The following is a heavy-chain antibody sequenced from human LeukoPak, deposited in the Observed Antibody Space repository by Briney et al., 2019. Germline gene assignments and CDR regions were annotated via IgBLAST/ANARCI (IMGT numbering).Heavy chain of an antibody. D-gene: IGHD3-3*01. Sequence: PSETLSLTCTVSGGSITSSNYYWGWIRQPPGKGLEWIGSFYYSGSTNYNPSLKSRVTISVDTSKNQFSLKLSSVTAADTAVYYCARGLRRPYHERRPGITIFGVVTPFDYWGQGTLVTVSS. CDR2: FYYSGST. CDR1: GGSITSSNYY. J-gene: IGHJ4*02. CDR3: ARGLRRPYHERRPGITIFGVVTPFDY. V-gene: IGHV4-39*07.